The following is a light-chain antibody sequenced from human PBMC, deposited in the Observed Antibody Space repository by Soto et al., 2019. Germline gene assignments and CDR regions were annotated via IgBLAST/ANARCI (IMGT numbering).Light chain of an antibody. Sequence: EIRLTQSAGTLSVSPGERATLSCRASQSVSSNIAWYQQKPGQAPRLLIYGASTLRPGGASRFSGSGSGTEFTLTISSLQPEDFATYFCQQLNTFPPFFTFGPGTKVDI. CDR2: GAS. CDR3: QQLNTFPPFFT. CDR1: QSVSSN. V-gene: IGKV3-15*01. J-gene: IGKJ3*01.